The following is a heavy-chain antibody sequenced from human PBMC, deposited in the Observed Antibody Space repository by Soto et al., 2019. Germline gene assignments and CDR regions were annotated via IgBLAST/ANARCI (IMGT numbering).Heavy chain of an antibody. CDR1: GFTFSSYG. CDR3: AKGPDAFDI. J-gene: IGHJ3*02. CDR2: ISYDGSNK. Sequence: QVQLVESGGGVVQPGRSLRLSCAASGFTFSSYGMHWVRQAPGKGLEWVAVISYDGSNKYYADSVKGRFTTSRDNSKNTLYLQMNSLRAEDTAVYYCAKGPDAFDIWGQGTMVTVSS. V-gene: IGHV3-30*18.